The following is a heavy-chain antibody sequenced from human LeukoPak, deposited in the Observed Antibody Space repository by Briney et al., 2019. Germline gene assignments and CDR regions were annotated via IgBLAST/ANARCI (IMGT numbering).Heavy chain of an antibody. CDR3: ARDYSSGWYGLGAFDI. Sequence: KPGGSLRLSCAASGFTFSSYSMNWVRQAPGKGLEWVSSISSSSSSYIYYADSVKGRFTISRDNAKNSLYLQMNSLRAEDTAVYYCARDYSSGWYGLGAFDIWGQGTMVTVSS. V-gene: IGHV3-21*01. CDR1: GFTFSSYS. D-gene: IGHD6-19*01. J-gene: IGHJ3*02. CDR2: ISSSSSSYI.